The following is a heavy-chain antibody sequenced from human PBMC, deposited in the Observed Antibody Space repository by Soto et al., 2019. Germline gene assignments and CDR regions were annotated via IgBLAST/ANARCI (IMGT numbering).Heavy chain of an antibody. J-gene: IGHJ3*02. CDR2: IRSKAYGGTT. V-gene: IGHV3-49*04. CDR1: GFTFGDYA. Sequence: PGGSLRLSCTASGFTFGDYAMSWVRQAPGKGLEWVGFIRSKAYGGTTEYAASVKGRFTISRDDSKSIAYLQMNSLKTEDTAVYYCTSATPLYYYDSSGEPLDAFDIWGQRTMVTVSS. CDR3: TSATPLYYYDSSGEPLDAFDI. D-gene: IGHD3-22*01.